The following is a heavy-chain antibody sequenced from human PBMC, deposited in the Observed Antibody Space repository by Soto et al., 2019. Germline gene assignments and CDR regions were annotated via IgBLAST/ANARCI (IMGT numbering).Heavy chain of an antibody. Sequence: QVQLVQSGAEVKKPGASVKVSCKASGYTFTTYGISWVRQAPGQGLEWMGWISAYNGGANYVQKFQGRVTMSTDTSTSTAYMELRSLRSDDTAMYYRARWDCSHNNCNGDYLQYWGQGSLVSVSS. CDR2: ISAYNGGA. D-gene: IGHD2-15*01. V-gene: IGHV1-18*01. J-gene: IGHJ1*01. CDR1: GYTFTTYG. CDR3: ARWDCSHNNCNGDYLQY.